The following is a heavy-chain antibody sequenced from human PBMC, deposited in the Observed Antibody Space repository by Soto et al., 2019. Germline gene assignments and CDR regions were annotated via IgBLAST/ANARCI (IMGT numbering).Heavy chain of an antibody. V-gene: IGHV3-30-3*01. CDR3: ARDPRPSIAVAGTREQDYYYYGMDV. Sequence: QVQLVESGGGVVQPGRSLRLSCAASGFTFSSYAMHWVRQAPGKGLEWVAVISYDGSNKYYADSVKGRFTISRDNSKNTLYLQMNSLRAEDRAVYYCARDPRPSIAVAGTREQDYYYYGMDVWGQGTTVTVSS. CDR2: ISYDGSNK. CDR1: GFTFSSYA. D-gene: IGHD6-19*01. J-gene: IGHJ6*02.